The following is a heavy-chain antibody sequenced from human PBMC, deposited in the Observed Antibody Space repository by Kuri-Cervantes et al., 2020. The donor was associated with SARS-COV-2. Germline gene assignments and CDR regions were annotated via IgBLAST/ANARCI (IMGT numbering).Heavy chain of an antibody. CDR3: ARASPHFFYHYYTDV. J-gene: IGHJ6*03. Sequence: GESLKISCVASGFTFRSYWMTWVRQAPGKGLEWVATISHDGGEKYYVDSVKGRFTVSRDNAKCSLYLQVSGLRAEDSALYYCARASPHFFYHYYTDVWGKGTAVTVSS. D-gene: IGHD2/OR15-2a*01. CDR1: GFTFRSYW. CDR2: ISHDGGEK. V-gene: IGHV3-7*01.